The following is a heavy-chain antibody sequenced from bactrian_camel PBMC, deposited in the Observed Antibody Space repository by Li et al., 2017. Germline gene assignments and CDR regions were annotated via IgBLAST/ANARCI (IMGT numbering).Heavy chain of an antibody. CDR2: VHTGRGIT. CDR3: AAAARTRWPKQCTQERDFDY. CDR1: GYPYNGVC. V-gene: IGHV3S40*01. J-gene: IGHJ6*01. D-gene: IGHD7*01. Sequence: DVQLVESGGGSVQAGGSLRLSCVGTGYPYNGVCMAWFRQAPGKQREGIAAVHTGRGITYYGDSVKGRFTISRDNAKNAVYLQMNSLKPEDSAMYYCAAAARTRWPKQCTQERDFDYWGQGTQVTVS.